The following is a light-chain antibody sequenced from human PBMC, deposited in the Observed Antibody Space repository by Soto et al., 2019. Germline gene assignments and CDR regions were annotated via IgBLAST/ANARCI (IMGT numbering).Light chain of an antibody. Sequence: DIQLTQSPSPLPASVGYRGTIPCRARQIISNWLAWYQQKPRTAPKLLIYHASTLERGVPSRFSGSGSGTDFTLTISSLQAEDFATYYCQQANNFPRTFGQGTKVDIK. J-gene: IGKJ1*01. V-gene: IGKV1-5*01. CDR1: QIISNW. CDR3: QQANNFPRT. CDR2: HAS.